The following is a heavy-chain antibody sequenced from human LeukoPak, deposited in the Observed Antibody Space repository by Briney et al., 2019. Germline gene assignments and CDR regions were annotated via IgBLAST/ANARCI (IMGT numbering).Heavy chain of an antibody. V-gene: IGHV3-48*04. CDR1: GFTFGSYS. CDR3: AKVGGYGRNFDY. CDR2: ISSGSSTI. J-gene: IGHJ4*02. D-gene: IGHD5-18*01. Sequence: GGSLRLSCAASGFTFGSYSMNWVRQAPGKGLEWISYISSGSSTIYYADAVKGRFTISRDTAKNLLFLQMNSLRVEDTAVYYCAKVGGYGRNFDYWGQGTLVAVSS.